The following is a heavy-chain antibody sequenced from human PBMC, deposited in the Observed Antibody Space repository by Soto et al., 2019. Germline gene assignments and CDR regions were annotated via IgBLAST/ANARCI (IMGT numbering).Heavy chain of an antibody. CDR3: TPGDWYFDY. CDR2: ISTDGGST. J-gene: IGHJ4*02. Sequence: EVQLLESGGGLEQPGGSLRLSCAASGFTFSSYAMTWVRQAPGKGLEWVSGISTDGGSTSYADSVKGRFTVSRDNSKNTLSLQMNSLRAEDTAVYYCTPGDWYFDYWGQGTLVTVSS. V-gene: IGHV3-23*01. CDR1: GFTFSSYA. D-gene: IGHD7-27*01.